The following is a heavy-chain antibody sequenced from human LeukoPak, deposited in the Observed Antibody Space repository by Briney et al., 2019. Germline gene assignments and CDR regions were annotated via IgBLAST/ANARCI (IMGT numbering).Heavy chain of an antibody. D-gene: IGHD2-2*01. CDR2: ISAYNGNT. CDR1: GYTFTSYG. CDR3: ARSQSPLGYCSSTSCPPDDNWFDP. V-gene: IGHV1-18*01. Sequence: ASVKVSCKASGYTFTSYGISWVRQAPGQGLEWMGWISAYNGNTNYAQKLQGRVTMTTDTSTSTAYMELRSLRSDDTAVYYCARSQSPLGYCSSTSCPPDDNWFDPWGQGTLVTVSS. J-gene: IGHJ5*02.